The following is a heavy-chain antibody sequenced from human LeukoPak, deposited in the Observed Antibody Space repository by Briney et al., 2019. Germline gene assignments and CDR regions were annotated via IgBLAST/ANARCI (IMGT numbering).Heavy chain of an antibody. CDR3: ARVLPVPYLLDS. Sequence: PSETPSLTCAISGHSSTRGYYWAWFRQSPGKGLEWIATFFQSEKSFYNASLKSRIIMSLDTSKSQFSLNLTSVTAADTAVYYCARVLPVPYLLDSWGQGTHVTVSS. CDR1: GHSSTRGYY. J-gene: IGHJ4*02. V-gene: IGHV4-38-2*01. D-gene: IGHD2/OR15-2a*01. CDR2: FFQSEKS.